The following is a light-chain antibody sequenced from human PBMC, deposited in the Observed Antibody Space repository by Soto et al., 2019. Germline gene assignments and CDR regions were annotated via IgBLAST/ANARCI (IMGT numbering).Light chain of an antibody. J-gene: IGLJ2*01. V-gene: IGLV6-57*04. Sequence: NFMLTQPHSVSESPGQTVTISCTRSSGSIASNYVQWYQQRPGSAPTTVIYEDNQRPSGVPDRFSGSIDSSSNSASLTISGLKTEDEADCYCQSYDSSNHVVFGGGTKLTVL. CDR2: EDN. CDR1: SGSIASNY. CDR3: QSYDSSNHVV.